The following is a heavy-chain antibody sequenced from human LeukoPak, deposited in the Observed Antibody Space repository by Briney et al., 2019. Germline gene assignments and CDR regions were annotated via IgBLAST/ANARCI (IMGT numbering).Heavy chain of an antibody. Sequence: PSETLSLTCTVSGGSISSSSYYWGWIRQPPGKGLEWIGSIYYSGSTYYNPSLKSRVTISVDTSKNQFSLKLSSVTAADTAVYYCAVYSGYEHYWGQGTLVTVSS. CDR2: IYYSGST. D-gene: IGHD5-12*01. V-gene: IGHV4-39*07. CDR1: GGSISSSSYY. CDR3: AVYSGYEHY. J-gene: IGHJ4*02.